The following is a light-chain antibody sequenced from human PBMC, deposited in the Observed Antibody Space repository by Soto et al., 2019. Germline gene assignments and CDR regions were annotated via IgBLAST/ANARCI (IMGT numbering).Light chain of an antibody. CDR2: GVS. V-gene: IGKV3-20*01. CDR3: KQYGNFPWT. Sequence: EIVLTQSPGTLSLSPGERAILSCRAGQRVTSTYLAWYQQKPGQAPRLLIYGVSNRATGIPDRFRGSGSATDIALSISRLESEDFAVYYCKQYGNFPWTSGPGTKVEI. CDR1: QRVTSTY. J-gene: IGKJ1*01.